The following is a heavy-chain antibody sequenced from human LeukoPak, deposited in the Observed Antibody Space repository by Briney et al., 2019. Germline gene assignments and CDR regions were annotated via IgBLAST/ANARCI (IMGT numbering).Heavy chain of an antibody. Sequence: SGGSLRLSCAASGFTFSSYSMNWVRQAPGKGLEWVSYISSSSSTIYYADSVKGRFTISRDNAKNSLYLQMNSLRAEDTAVYYCARNGNYYYDSSGSLDYWGQGTLVTVSS. CDR2: ISSSSSTI. J-gene: IGHJ4*02. CDR1: GFTFSSYS. CDR3: ARNGNYYYDSSGSLDY. V-gene: IGHV3-48*01. D-gene: IGHD3-22*01.